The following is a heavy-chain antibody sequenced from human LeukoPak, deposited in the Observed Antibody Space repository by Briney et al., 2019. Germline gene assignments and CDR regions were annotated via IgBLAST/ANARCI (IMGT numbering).Heavy chain of an antibody. J-gene: IGHJ4*02. Sequence: GGSLKLSCAASGFTFSSYAMSWVRQAPGKGLEWVSAISGSGGSTYYADSVKGRITISRDNSKNTLYLQMNSLRAEDTAVYYCAREVYYASGGPFDHWGQGALVTVSS. V-gene: IGHV3-23*01. CDR3: AREVYYASGGPFDH. CDR1: GFTFSSYA. CDR2: ISGSGGST. D-gene: IGHD3-10*01.